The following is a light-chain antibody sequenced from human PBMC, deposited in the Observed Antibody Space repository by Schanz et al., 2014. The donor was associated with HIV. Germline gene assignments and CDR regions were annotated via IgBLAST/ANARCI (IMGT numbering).Light chain of an antibody. J-gene: IGKJ2*01. V-gene: IGKV1-5*03. Sequence: MTQSPATLSVSPGERATLSCRASQTIYSWLAWYQQKPGRAPNLLIYQASTLETGVPSRFSGSGSGTEFTLTISSLQPDDFATYYCQQSNTFPYTFGQGTKLEIK. CDR3: QQSNTFPYT. CDR1: QTIYSW. CDR2: QAS.